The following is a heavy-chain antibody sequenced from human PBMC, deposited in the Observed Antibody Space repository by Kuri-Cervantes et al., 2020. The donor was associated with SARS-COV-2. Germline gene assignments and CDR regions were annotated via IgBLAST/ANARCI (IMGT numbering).Heavy chain of an antibody. CDR1: GYTFTSYG. CDR3: AREQTSGESYAFDI. D-gene: IGHD7-27*01. J-gene: IGHJ3*02. Sequence: GSVKVSCKASGYTFTSYGISWVRQPPGQGLEWMGWISAYNGNTNYAQKLQGRVTMTTDTSTSTAYMELRSLRSDDTAVYYCAREQTSGESYAFDIWGQGTMVTVSS. CDR2: ISAYNGNT. V-gene: IGHV1-18*01.